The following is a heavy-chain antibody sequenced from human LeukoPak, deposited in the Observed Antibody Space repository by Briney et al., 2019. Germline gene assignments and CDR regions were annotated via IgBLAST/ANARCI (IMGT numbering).Heavy chain of an antibody. CDR1: GGSISSSSYY. V-gene: IGHV4-39*01. CDR2: IYYSGST. D-gene: IGHD1-26*01. Sequence: SETLSLTCTVSGGSISSSSYYWGWIRQPPGKGLEWIASIYYSGSTYYNPSLKSRVTISVDTSKNQLSLKLSSLTAADTAVYYCARNEYSGSYYGLSWFDPWGQGTLVTVSS. J-gene: IGHJ5*02. CDR3: ARNEYSGSYYGLSWFDP.